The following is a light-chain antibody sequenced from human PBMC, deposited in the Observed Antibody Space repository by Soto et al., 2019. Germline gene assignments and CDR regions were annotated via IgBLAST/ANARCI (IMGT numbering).Light chain of an antibody. V-gene: IGKV3-11*01. CDR2: DAS. CDR3: QQGSNWPLT. Sequence: ELVLTHSPATLSLSPGERATVSCRASQSVSSHLAWYQQKRGQAPRLLIYDASSRASGIPARFSGSASGTDFTLTISSLEPEDFAVYYCQQGSNWPLTVGQGTRLEIK. CDR1: QSVSSH. J-gene: IGKJ5*01.